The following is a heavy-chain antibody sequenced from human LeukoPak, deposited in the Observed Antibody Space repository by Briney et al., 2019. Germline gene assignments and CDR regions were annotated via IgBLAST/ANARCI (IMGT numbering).Heavy chain of an antibody. J-gene: IGHJ5*02. D-gene: IGHD1-7*01. Sequence: SETLSLTCTVSGGSISSYYWRWIRQPPGKGLEWIGYIYYSGSTNYNPSLKSRVTISVDTSKNQFSLKLSSVTAADTAVYYCARDNYTRRGWFDPWGQGTLVTVSS. CDR1: GGSISSYY. V-gene: IGHV4-59*01. CDR2: IYYSGST. CDR3: ARDNYTRRGWFDP.